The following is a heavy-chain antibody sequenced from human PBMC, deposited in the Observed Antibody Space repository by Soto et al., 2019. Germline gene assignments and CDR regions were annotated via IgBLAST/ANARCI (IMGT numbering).Heavy chain of an antibody. CDR3: SKGSDVARQELDY. D-gene: IGHD2-15*01. V-gene: IGHV3-30*18. Sequence: QVQLVESGGGVVQPGRSLRLSCAASGFTFSNFGMHWVRQAPGKGLEWVAAISSDGSDKYYSDSVKGRVNISRDNSKNTLFLQMNRLRVEDTAAYYCSKGSDVARQELDYWGQGTLVSVSS. J-gene: IGHJ4*02. CDR2: ISSDGSDK. CDR1: GFTFSNFG.